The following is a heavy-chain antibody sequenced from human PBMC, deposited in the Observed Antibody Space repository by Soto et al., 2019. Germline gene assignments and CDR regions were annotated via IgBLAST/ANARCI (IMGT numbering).Heavy chain of an antibody. D-gene: IGHD5-12*01. CDR3: ARTWIGSPFDF. CDR1: GASVGRDDYY. CDR2: IYYSGNT. V-gene: IGHV4-31*03. J-gene: IGHJ4*02. Sequence: TLSLTCTVSGASVGRDDYYWSWIRQLPGKGLEWIGYIYYSGNTNYNPSLKSRLTISVDTSKNQFSLQLRSVTAADTAVYYCARTWIGSPFDFWGQGSLVTVSS.